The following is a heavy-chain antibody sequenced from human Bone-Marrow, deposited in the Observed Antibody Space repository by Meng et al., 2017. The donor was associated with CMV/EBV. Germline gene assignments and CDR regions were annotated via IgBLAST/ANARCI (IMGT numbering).Heavy chain of an antibody. V-gene: IGHV3-30*04. CDR3: ARSWVGYDGSVDYYYYGMDV. CDR1: GFTFSSYA. Sequence: GESLKISCAASGFTFSSYAMHWVRQAPGKGLEWVAVISYDGSNKYYADSVKGRFTISRDNSKNTLYLQMNSLTAEDTAVYYCARSWVGYDGSVDYYYYGMDVWGQGTTVTVSS. CDR2: ISYDGSNK. J-gene: IGHJ6*02. D-gene: IGHD5-12*01.